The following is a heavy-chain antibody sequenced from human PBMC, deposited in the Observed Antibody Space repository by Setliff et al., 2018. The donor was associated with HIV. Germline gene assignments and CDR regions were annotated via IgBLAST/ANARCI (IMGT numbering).Heavy chain of an antibody. V-gene: IGHV4-39*01. Sequence: SETLSLTCTVSGGSIRNGLYYWHWIRQPPGKGLEWIGSVYYSGSTYYKPSLKSRVTISVDTSKNQFSLKLTSVTAADTSIYHCARLGTSGWYSYFDYWGQGILVTVSS. CDR1: GGSIRNGLYY. J-gene: IGHJ4*02. D-gene: IGHD6-19*01. CDR2: VYYSGST. CDR3: ARLGTSGWYSYFDY.